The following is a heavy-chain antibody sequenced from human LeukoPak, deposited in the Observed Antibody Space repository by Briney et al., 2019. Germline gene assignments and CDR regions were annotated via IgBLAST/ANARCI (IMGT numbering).Heavy chain of an antibody. J-gene: IGHJ4*02. CDR1: GFSFSSYA. Sequence: GSLRLSCAASGFSFSSYAMSWVRQPPGKGLEWIGNIYYSGSTYYNPSLKSRVSLSVDTSKNQFSLKLSSVTAADTAVYYCARYRSWYSFDYWGQGTLVTVSS. CDR2: IYYSGST. V-gene: IGHV4-39*01. CDR3: ARYRSWYSFDY. D-gene: IGHD6-19*01.